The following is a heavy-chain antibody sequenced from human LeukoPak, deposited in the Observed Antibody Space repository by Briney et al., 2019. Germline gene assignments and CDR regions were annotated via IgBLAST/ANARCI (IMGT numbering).Heavy chain of an antibody. Sequence: SETLSLTCTVSGGSISSFYWSWIRQPPGKGLEWIGYIYYTGSTDYNPSLKSRVTISVDTSKNQFSLKLTSVTAADTAVYYCARVRYGSNIYYYYMDVWGKGTTVTVSS. CDR1: GGSISSFY. CDR3: ARVRYGSNIYYYYMDV. CDR2: IYYTGST. D-gene: IGHD3-10*01. J-gene: IGHJ6*03. V-gene: IGHV4-59*01.